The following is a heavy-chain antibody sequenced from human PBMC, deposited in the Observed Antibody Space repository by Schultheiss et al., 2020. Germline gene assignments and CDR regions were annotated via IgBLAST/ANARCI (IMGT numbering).Heavy chain of an antibody. CDR3: ARGVRRGKNWFDP. V-gene: IGHV1-69*01. CDR2: IIPIFGTA. J-gene: IGHJ5*02. Sequence: SVKVSGKASGGTFSSYAISWVRQAPGQGLEWMGGIIPIFGTANYAQKFQGRVTITADESTSTAYMELSSLRSEDTAVYYCARGVRRGKNWFDPWGQGTLVTVSS. CDR1: GGTFSSYA.